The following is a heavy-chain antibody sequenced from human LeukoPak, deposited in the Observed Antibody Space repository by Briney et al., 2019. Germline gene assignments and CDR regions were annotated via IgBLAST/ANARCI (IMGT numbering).Heavy chain of an antibody. CDR3: ARDSFLVGVVDY. CDR1: GGSISSGGYY. V-gene: IGHV4-31*03. D-gene: IGHD1-26*01. J-gene: IGHJ4*02. Sequence: SQTLTLTCTVSGGSISSGGYYWSWIRQHPGKGLEWIGYIYYSGSTYYNPSLKSRVTISVDTSKNQFSLKLSSVTAADTAVYYCARDSFLVGVVDYWGQGTLVTVSS. CDR2: IYYSGST.